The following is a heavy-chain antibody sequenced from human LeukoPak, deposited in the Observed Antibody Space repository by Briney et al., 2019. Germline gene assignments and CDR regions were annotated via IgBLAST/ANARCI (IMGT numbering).Heavy chain of an antibody. Sequence: GGSLRLSCAASGFIFSSYVMSWVRQAPGKGLEWVSTISGSGISTYYADSVKGRFTISRDNSKNTLYLQLNNVRAEDTAVYYCAPLSSGYWGQGTLVTVSS. J-gene: IGHJ4*02. V-gene: IGHV3-23*01. CDR3: APLSSGY. CDR1: GFIFSSYV. CDR2: ISGSGIST. D-gene: IGHD3-10*01.